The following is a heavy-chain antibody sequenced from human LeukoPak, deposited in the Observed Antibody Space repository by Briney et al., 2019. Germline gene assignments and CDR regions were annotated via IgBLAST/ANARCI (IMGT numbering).Heavy chain of an antibody. CDR1: GYTFTSYG. D-gene: IGHD1-26*01. V-gene: IGHV1-18*01. J-gene: IGHJ5*02. CDR3: ARARKVGANNWFDP. CDR2: ISAYNGNT. Sequence: ASVKVSCKASGYTFTSYGISRVRQAPGQGLEWMGWISAYNGNTNYAQKLQGRVTMTTDTSTSTAYMELRSLRSDDTAVYYCARARKVGANNWFDPWGQGTLVTVSS.